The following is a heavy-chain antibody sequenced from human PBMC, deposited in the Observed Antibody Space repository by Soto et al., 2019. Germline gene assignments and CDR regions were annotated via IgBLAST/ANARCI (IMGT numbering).Heavy chain of an antibody. D-gene: IGHD3-3*01. CDR2: FIPVLEMA. Sequence: QVQVVQSGAEVKKPESSVKVSCKPSGGTFTTYTVNWVRQAPGHGLEWMGRFIPVLEMANYAQKFQGRVTITADTSMSTAYLEVSSLTFDDSAIYYCAITFCRDNFCPRACDFWGPGTRVTVSS. CDR3: AITFCRDNFCPRACDF. CDR1: GGTFTTYT. V-gene: IGHV1-69*02. J-gene: IGHJ4*02.